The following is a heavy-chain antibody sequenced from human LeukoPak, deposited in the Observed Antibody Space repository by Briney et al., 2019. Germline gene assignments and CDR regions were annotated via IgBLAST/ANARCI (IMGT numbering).Heavy chain of an antibody. Sequence: GGSLRLSCAAPGFTFSDYYMSRIRQAPGKGLEWISYISTSSDTINYADSVKGRFTMSRDNAKNSLFLQMNSLRGEDTAVYYCAGTRGLGPGGWFDPWGQGTLVTVSS. CDR2: ISTSSDTI. D-gene: IGHD3-10*01. V-gene: IGHV3-11*01. J-gene: IGHJ5*02. CDR3: AGTRGLGPGGWFDP. CDR1: GFTFSDYY.